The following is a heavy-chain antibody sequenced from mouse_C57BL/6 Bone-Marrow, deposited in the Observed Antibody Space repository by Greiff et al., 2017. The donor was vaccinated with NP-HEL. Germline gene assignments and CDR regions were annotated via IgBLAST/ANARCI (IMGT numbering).Heavy chain of an antibody. CDR1: GFTFSDYY. V-gene: IGHV5-12*01. CDR3: ARQLDY. CDR2: ISNGGGST. Sequence: EVKLVESGGGLVQPGGSLKLSCAASGFTFSDYYMYWVRQTPEKRLEWVAYISNGGGSTYYLDSVKGRFTISSDNAKNTLYLQMSRLKSEDTAMYYCARQLDYWGQGTTRTVSS. J-gene: IGHJ2*01.